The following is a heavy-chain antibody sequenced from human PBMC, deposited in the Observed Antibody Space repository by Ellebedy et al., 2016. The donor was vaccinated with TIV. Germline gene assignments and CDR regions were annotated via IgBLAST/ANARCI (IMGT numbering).Heavy chain of an antibody. J-gene: IGHJ4*02. V-gene: IGHV1-46*01. CDR2: INPSDGST. Sequence: ASVKVSXKASGYRFTSFYIVWLRQAHGQGLEWMGIINPSDGSTTYPQKFQGRVAMTRDTATSTVYMELSSLRSGDTAVYYCARGIVVPAVPKWGGFYFDSWGQGTLVTVSS. CDR3: ARGIVVPAVPKWGGFYFDS. CDR1: GYRFTSFY. D-gene: IGHD2-2*01.